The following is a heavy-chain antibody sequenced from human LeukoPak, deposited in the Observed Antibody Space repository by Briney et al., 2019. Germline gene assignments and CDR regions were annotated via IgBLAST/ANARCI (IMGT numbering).Heavy chain of an antibody. Sequence: SETLSLTCTVSGGSISSYYWSWTRQPPGKGLEWIGYIYYSGSTNYNPSLKSRVTISVDTSKNQFSLKLSSVTAADTAVYYCARLYSYGPGGAFDIWGQGTMVTVSS. CDR3: ARLYSYGPGGAFDI. CDR1: GGSISSYY. D-gene: IGHD5-18*01. J-gene: IGHJ3*02. CDR2: IYYSGST. V-gene: IGHV4-59*01.